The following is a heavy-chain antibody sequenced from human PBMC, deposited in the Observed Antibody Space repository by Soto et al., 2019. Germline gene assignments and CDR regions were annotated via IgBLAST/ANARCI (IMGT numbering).Heavy chain of an antibody. V-gene: IGHV4-34*01. CDR1: GGSFSGYY. CDR3: ARGRGSSGGY. J-gene: IGHJ4*02. D-gene: IGHD6-6*01. CDR2: INHSGST. Sequence: PSDTLSLTCAVYGGSFSGYYWSWIRQPPGKGLEWIGEINHSGSTNYNPSLKSRVTISVDTSKNQFSLKLSSVTAADTAVYYCARGRGSSGGYWGQGTRVTAS.